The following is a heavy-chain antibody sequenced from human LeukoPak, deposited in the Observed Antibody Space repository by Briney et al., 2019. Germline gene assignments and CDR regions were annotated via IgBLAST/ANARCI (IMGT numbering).Heavy chain of an antibody. Sequence: GASVKVSCKASGFTFTSSAMQWVRQARGQRLEWIGWIVVGSGNTNYAQKFQERVTITRDMSTSTAYMELSSLRSEDTAVYYCARGYYYDSSGPEFDYWGQGTLVTVSS. J-gene: IGHJ4*02. CDR2: IVVGSGNT. V-gene: IGHV1-58*02. D-gene: IGHD3-22*01. CDR1: GFTFTSSA. CDR3: ARGYYYDSSGPEFDY.